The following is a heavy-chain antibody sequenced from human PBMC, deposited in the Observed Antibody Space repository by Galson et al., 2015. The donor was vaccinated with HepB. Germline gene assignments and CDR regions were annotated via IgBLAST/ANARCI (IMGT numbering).Heavy chain of an antibody. CDR1: GFTFSSYS. CDR3: ARDQEEGLEPNP. D-gene: IGHD1-14*01. J-gene: IGHJ5*02. CDR2: ISSSSSYI. Sequence: SLRLSCAASGFTFSSYSMNWVRQAPGKGLEWVSSISSSSSYIYYADSVKGRFTISRDNAKNSLYLQMNSLRAEDTAVYYCARDQEEGLEPNPWGQGTLVTVSS. V-gene: IGHV3-21*01.